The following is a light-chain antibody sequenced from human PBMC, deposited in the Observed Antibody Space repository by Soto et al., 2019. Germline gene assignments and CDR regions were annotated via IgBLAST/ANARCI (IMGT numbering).Light chain of an antibody. CDR3: SSFTSKSSLI. CDR1: ISNIGSKT. Sequence: QSVLTQPPSASGTPGQGVTISCSGSISNIGSKTVKWYQQHPGRAPQLILYEVRNRPSGISFRFSGSKSGNTASLTISGLQAEDEADYYCSSFTSKSSLIFGGGTKVTVL. CDR2: EVR. J-gene: IGLJ2*01. V-gene: IGLV2-14*01.